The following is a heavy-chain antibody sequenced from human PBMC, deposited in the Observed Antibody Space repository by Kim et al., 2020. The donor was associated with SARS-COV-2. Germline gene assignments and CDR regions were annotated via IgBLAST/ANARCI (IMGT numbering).Heavy chain of an antibody. D-gene: IGHD3-22*01. CDR2: INGDGSST. CDR3: VRRYYDSSGYYYFDN. Sequence: GGSLRLSCAASGFSLINYWMHGVRQAPGKGLVWVSRINGDGSSTSYADSVKGRFTISRDSAKNTLYLQMNSLRVEDTALYYCVRRYYDSSGYYYFDNWGQGTPVTVSS. J-gene: IGHJ4*02. V-gene: IGHV3-74*01. CDR1: GFSLINYW.